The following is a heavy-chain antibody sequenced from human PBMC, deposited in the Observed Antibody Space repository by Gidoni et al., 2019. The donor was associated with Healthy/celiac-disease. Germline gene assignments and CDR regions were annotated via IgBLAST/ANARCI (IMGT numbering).Heavy chain of an antibody. D-gene: IGHD3-10*01. J-gene: IGHJ4*02. Sequence: QVQLGESGGGVVQPGRSRRLSCAASEFTFSSYGVHWVRHAPGKGLGWVAVISYDGSNKYYADSVKGRFTISRDNSKNTLYLQMNSLRAEDTAVYYCANGFRESRHWGQGTLVTVSS. CDR1: EFTFSSYG. V-gene: IGHV3-30*18. CDR2: ISYDGSNK. CDR3: ANGFRESRH.